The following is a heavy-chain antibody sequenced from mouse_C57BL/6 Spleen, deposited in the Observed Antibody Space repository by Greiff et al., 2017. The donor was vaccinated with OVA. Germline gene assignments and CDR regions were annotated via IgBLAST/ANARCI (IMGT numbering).Heavy chain of an antibody. CDR2: IDPSDSYT. CDR1: GYTFTSYW. D-gene: IGHD2-13*01. V-gene: IGHV1-69*01. Sequence: VQLQESGAELVMPGASVKLSCKASGYTFTSYWMHWVKQRPGQGLEWIGEIDPSDSYTNYNQKFKGKSTLTVDKSSSTAYMQLSSLTSEDSAVYYCARGGDLYYFDYWGQGTTLTVSS. J-gene: IGHJ2*01. CDR3: ARGGDLYYFDY.